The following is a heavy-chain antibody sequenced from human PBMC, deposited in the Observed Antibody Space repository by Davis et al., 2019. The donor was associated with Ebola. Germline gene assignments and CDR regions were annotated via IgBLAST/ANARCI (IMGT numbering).Heavy chain of an antibody. V-gene: IGHV3-53*01. CDR1: GFTVSSNY. CDR3: ARERRISIAARRDYYYGMDV. Sequence: GESLKISCAASGFTVSSNYMSWVRQAPGKGLEWVSVIYSGGSTYYGDSVKGRFTISRDNSKNTLYLQMNSLRAEDTAVYYCARERRISIAARRDYYYGMDVWGQGTTVTVSS. CDR2: IYSGGST. D-gene: IGHD6-6*01. J-gene: IGHJ6*02.